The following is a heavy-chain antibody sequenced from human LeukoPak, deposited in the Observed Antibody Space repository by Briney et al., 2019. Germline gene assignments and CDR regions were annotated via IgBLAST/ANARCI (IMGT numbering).Heavy chain of an antibody. Sequence: GGSLRLSCAASGFTFSFYWMSWVRQAPGKGLEWVANIKQDGSEKYYVDSVKGRFTISRDNAKNSLYLQRNSLRAEDTAVYYCARGYLTYSKLQFFDYWGQGTLVTVSS. CDR2: IKQDGSEK. CDR1: GFTFSFYW. D-gene: IGHD4-11*01. CDR3: ARGYLTYSKLQFFDY. V-gene: IGHV3-7*01. J-gene: IGHJ4*02.